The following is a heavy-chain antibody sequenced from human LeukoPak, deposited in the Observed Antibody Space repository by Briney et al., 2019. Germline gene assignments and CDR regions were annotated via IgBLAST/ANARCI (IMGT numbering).Heavy chain of an antibody. Sequence: GGSLRLSCAASGFTFGIYEMKWVRQAPGKGMEWVAYTSNSDNNRYYAGSVKGRFTIPRDNLKNSLYLQMNSLRAEDTAVYYCPRVGGISPFFASGGQGTLAPVS. CDR3: PRVGGISPFFAS. J-gene: IGHJ4*02. CDR1: GFTFGIYE. V-gene: IGHV3-48*03. CDR2: TSNSDNNR. D-gene: IGHD4-23*01.